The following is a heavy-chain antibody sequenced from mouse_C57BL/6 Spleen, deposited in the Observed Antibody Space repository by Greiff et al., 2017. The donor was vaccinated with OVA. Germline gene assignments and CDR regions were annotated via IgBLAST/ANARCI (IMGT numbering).Heavy chain of an antibody. CDR2: IDPSDSYT. Sequence: QVQLQQPGAELVMPGASVKLSCKASGYTFTSYWMHWVKQRPGQGLEWIGEIDPSDSYTNYNQKFKGKSTLTVDKSSSTAYMQLSSLTSEDSAVYYCARCDYGNSSYFDCWGQGTTLTVSS. J-gene: IGHJ2*01. CDR1: GYTFTSYW. V-gene: IGHV1-69*01. CDR3: ARCDYGNSSYFDC. D-gene: IGHD2-1*01.